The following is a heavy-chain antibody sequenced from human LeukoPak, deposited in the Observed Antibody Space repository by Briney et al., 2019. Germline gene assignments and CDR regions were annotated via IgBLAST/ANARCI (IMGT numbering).Heavy chain of an antibody. CDR3: AKGYCSSTSCYIDY. Sequence: PGRSLRLSCAASGFTFDDYAMHWVRQAPGKGLEWVSGISWNSGSIGYADSVKGRFTISRDNAKNSLYLQMNSLRAEDTALYDCAKGYCSSTSCYIDYWGQGTLVTVSP. CDR2: ISWNSGSI. CDR1: GFTFDDYA. J-gene: IGHJ4*02. D-gene: IGHD2-2*02. V-gene: IGHV3-9*01.